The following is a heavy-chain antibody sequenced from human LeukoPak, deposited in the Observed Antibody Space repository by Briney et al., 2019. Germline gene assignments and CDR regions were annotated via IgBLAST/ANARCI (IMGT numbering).Heavy chain of an antibody. V-gene: IGHV4-30-2*02. CDR3: AVVVTAHIAFDI. CDR2: IYHSGST. CDR1: GGSISSGGYS. D-gene: IGHD2-21*02. Sequence: SETLSLTCAVSGGSISSGGYSWSWIRQPPGKGLEWIGEIYHSGSTNYNPSLKSRVTISVDTSKNQFSLKLSSVTAADTAVYYCAVVVTAHIAFDIWGQGTMVTVSS. J-gene: IGHJ3*02.